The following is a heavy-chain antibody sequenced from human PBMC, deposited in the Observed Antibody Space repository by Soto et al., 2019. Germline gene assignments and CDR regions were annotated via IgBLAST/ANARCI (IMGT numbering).Heavy chain of an antibody. CDR3: AREGYDSSGYFPDYYYYGMDV. Sequence: SQTLSLTCAISGDSVSSNSAAWNWIRQSPSRGLEWLGRTYYRSKWYNDYAVSVKSRITINPDTSKNQFSLQLNSVTPEDTAVYYCAREGYDSSGYFPDYYYYGMDVWGQGTTVTVSS. CDR1: GDSVSSNSAA. V-gene: IGHV6-1*01. J-gene: IGHJ6*02. CDR2: TYYRSKWYN. D-gene: IGHD3-22*01.